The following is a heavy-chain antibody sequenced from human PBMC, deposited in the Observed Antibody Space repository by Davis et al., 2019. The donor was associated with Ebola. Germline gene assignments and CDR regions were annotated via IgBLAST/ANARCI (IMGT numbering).Heavy chain of an antibody. Sequence: KVSCKGSGYTFSNYWIGWVRQMPGKGLDWMGIIYPGDSDTSYNPSFQGQVTISADKSISTAYLQWRSLKASDTAVYYCARSPGRSSGWYFDFWGQGALVTVSS. CDR2: IYPGDSDT. CDR3: ARSPGRSSGWYFDF. V-gene: IGHV5-51*01. CDR1: GYTFSNYW. J-gene: IGHJ4*02. D-gene: IGHD6-19*01.